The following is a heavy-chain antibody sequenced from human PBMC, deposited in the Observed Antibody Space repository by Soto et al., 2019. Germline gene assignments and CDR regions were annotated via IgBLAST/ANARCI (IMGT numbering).Heavy chain of an antibody. CDR1: GFTFSSYA. J-gene: IGHJ4*02. D-gene: IGHD3-3*01. Sequence: QVQLVESGGGVVQPGRSLRLSCAASGFTFSSYAMHWVRQAPGKGLEWVAVISYDGSNKYYADSVKGRFTISRDNSKNTLYRQMNSLRAEDTAVYYCARVGGIFWSGYYSFDYWGQGTLVTVSS. CDR3: ARVGGIFWSGYYSFDY. CDR2: ISYDGSNK. V-gene: IGHV3-30-3*01.